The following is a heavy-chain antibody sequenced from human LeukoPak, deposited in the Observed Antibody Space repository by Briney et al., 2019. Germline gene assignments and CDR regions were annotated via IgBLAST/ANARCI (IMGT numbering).Heavy chain of an antibody. J-gene: IGHJ5*02. CDR3: AREGTSGTHLNWFDP. Sequence: PSETLSLACTVSGGSISSYYWSWIRQPPGKGLEWIGHIYGSGSTNYNPSLKSRVTLSVDTSKNQFSLKLSSVTAADTAVYYCAREGTSGTHLNWFDPWGQGTLVTVSS. CDR2: IYGSGST. D-gene: IGHD1-1*01. V-gene: IGHV4-59*01. CDR1: GGSISSYY.